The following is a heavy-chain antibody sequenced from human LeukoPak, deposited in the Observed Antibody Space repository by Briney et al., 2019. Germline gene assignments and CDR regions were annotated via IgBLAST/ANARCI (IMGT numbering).Heavy chain of an antibody. CDR2: IKQDGSEK. Sequence: GGSLRLSCVDSGFTFSTYWMSWVRQAPGRGLEWVANIKQDGSEKYYVDSVKGRFTISRDNAQNSLYLQMNSLRAEDTAVYYCARDYGGNSGYYYGMDVWGQGTTVTVSS. J-gene: IGHJ6*02. CDR1: GFTFSTYW. CDR3: ARDYGGNSGYYYGMDV. D-gene: IGHD4-23*01. V-gene: IGHV3-7*01.